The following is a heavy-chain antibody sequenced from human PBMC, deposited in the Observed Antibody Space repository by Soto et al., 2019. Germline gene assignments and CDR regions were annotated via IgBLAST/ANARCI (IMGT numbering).Heavy chain of an antibody. CDR3: SGVPSARLNYYYGMDV. V-gene: IGHV1-69*01. J-gene: IGHJ6*02. CDR1: GATFSSYA. Sequence: QVQLVQSGAEVKKPGSSVKFSCKASGATFSSYAISWVRQAPGQGLEWLGGFIPIFGTANYAQKFQGRVTITADESTSTAYMELSSLRSEDTAVYYCSGVPSARLNYYYGMDVWGQGTTVTVSS. D-gene: IGHD6-6*01. CDR2: FIPIFGTA.